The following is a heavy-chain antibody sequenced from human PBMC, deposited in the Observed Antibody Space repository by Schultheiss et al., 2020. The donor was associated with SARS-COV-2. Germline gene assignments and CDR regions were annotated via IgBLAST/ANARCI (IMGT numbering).Heavy chain of an antibody. CDR2: INYSGTS. CDR1: GGSISSYY. V-gene: IGHV4-59*04. CDR3: VRDASMGLDALDI. Sequence: SETLSLTCAVYGGSISSYYWSWIRQPPGKGLEWIGSINYSGTSYYNPSLKSRVTMSVDTSKNQFSLKLSSVTPEDTAVYYCVRDASMGLDALDIWGQGTRVTVSS. D-gene: IGHD5-24*01. J-gene: IGHJ3*02.